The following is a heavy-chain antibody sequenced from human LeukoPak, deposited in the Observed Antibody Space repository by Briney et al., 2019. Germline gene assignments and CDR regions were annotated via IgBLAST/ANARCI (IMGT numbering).Heavy chain of an antibody. J-gene: IGHJ3*02. V-gene: IGHV5-51*01. CDR2: VYPGDSDT. CDR1: GYSFTSYW. CDR3: AGQDIVVLAAATRAFDI. Sequence: HGESLKISCKGSGYSFTSYWIAWVRQMPGKGLEWMGIVYPGDSDTRYSPSFQGQVTISVDKSINTAYLQWSSLKASDTAMYYCAGQDIVVLAAATRAFDIWGQGTKVTVSS. D-gene: IGHD2-15*01.